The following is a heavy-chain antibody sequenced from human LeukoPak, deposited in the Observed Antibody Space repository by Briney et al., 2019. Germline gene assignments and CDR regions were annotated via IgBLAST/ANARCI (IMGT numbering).Heavy chain of an antibody. CDR1: GFTFSSYS. J-gene: IGHJ6*03. CDR3: ARHPPYGGSPYYYYMDV. CDR2: ISSSSSTI. D-gene: IGHD2-15*01. V-gene: IGHV3-48*01. Sequence: GGSLRLSCVASGFTFSSYSMNWVRQAPGKGLEWVSYISSSSSTIYYADSVKGRLTISRDNAKNSLYLQINSLRAEDTAVYYCARHPPYGGSPYYYYMDVWGKGTTVTVSS.